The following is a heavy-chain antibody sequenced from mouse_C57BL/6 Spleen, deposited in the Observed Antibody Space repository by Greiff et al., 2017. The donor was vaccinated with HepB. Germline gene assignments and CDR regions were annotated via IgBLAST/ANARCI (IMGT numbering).Heavy chain of an antibody. CDR2: IDPSDRYT. V-gene: IGHV1-69*01. J-gene: IGHJ3*01. Sequence: VQLQQSGAELVMPGASVKLSCKASGYTFTSYWMHWVKQRHGQGLEWIGEIDPSDRYTNYNQKFKGKSTLTVDKSSSTAYMQLSSLTSEDSAVYYWAQLTDTWFAYWGQGTLVTVSA. D-gene: IGHD4-1*01. CDR3: AQLTDTWFAY. CDR1: GYTFTSYW.